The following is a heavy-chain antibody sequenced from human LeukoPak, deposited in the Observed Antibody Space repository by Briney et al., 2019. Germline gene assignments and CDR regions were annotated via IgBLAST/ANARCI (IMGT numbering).Heavy chain of an antibody. CDR1: GFTFSSYG. CDR3: ADLGYSD. D-gene: IGHD5-18*01. J-gene: IGHJ4*02. V-gene: IGHV3-7*03. CDR2: IKDDGSDK. Sequence: GGSLRLSCAASGFTFSSYGMSWVRQAPGRGLEWVATIKDDGSDKYYVDSVKGRFTISRDNAKNSLYLQMNSLRVEDTAVYYCADLGYSDWGQGTLVIVSS.